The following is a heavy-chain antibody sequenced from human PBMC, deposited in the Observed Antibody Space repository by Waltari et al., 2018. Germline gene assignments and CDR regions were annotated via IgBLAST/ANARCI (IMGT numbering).Heavy chain of an antibody. D-gene: IGHD2-15*01. CDR1: GFSFSAYE. Sequence: EVHLVESGGGLVQPGRSLRLSCAASGFSFSAYEMNWVRQAPGKGLGWLSYHSRGGTYTFYAESVRGRFTISRDDAKNSLFLQMNSLSADDTAVYYCAREIPNCRGDCLDSCGLGTLVVVSS. J-gene: IGHJ4*02. CDR2: HSRGGTYT. CDR3: AREIPNCRGDCLDS. V-gene: IGHV3-48*03.